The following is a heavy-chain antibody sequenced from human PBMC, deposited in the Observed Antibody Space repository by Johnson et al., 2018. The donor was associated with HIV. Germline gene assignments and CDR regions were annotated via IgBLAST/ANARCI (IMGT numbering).Heavy chain of an antibody. CDR3: AREGVVGVKDGFI. CDR1: GFTVTSNY. Sequence: EVQLVESGGGLVQPGGSLRLSCAVSGFTVTSNYMTWVRQAPGKGLEWVSVIYAGNRTYYADSVKGRFSISRDKSKNILSLQMNNLRVEDTAVYYCAREGVVGVKDGFIWGQGTMVTVSS. V-gene: IGHV3-66*01. D-gene: IGHD2-15*01. J-gene: IGHJ3*02. CDR2: IYAGNRT.